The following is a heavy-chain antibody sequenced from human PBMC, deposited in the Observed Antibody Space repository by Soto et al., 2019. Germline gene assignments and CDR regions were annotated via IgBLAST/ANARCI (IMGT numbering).Heavy chain of an antibody. CDR3: ARATSNDFWSGYQSTYYYYYMDV. J-gene: IGHJ6*03. CDR1: GFTFSSYW. CDR2: IKQDGSEK. V-gene: IGHV3-7*01. Sequence: GGSLRLSCAASGFTFSSYWMSWVRQAPGKGLEWVANIKQDGSEKYYVDSVKGRFTISRDNAKNSLYLQMNSLRAEDTAVYYCARATSNDFWSGYQSTYYYYYMDVWGKGTTVTVSS. D-gene: IGHD3-3*01.